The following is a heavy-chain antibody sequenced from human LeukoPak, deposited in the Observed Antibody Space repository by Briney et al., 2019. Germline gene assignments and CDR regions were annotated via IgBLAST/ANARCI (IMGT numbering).Heavy chain of an antibody. D-gene: IGHD7-27*01. V-gene: IGHV3-23*01. J-gene: IGHJ4*02. CDR2: ITTSDGNT. CDR3: AKDGGLWVSAHWGDS. CDR1: GFPFSSYG. Sequence: PGGSLRLSCAASGFPFSSYGMHWVRQAPGKGLEWVSTITTSDGNTYYADSVKGRFTVSRDNSKNTLFLQMNSLRAEDTAVYYCAKDGGLWVSAHWGDSWGRGTLVTVSS.